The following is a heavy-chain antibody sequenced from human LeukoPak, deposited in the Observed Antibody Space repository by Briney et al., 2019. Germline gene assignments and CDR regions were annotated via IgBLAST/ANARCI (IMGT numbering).Heavy chain of an antibody. CDR2: ISSGSSTI. CDR1: GFTLSTYS. J-gene: IGHJ4*02. Sequence: GGSLRLSCAASGFTLSTYSMNWVRQAPGKGLEWVSYISSGSSTIYYADSVKGRFTISRDNAKNSLYLRMNSLRAEDTAVYYCARDPAGAGIYYDYWGQGTLVTVSS. D-gene: IGHD6-19*01. V-gene: IGHV3-48*01. CDR3: ARDPAGAGIYYDY.